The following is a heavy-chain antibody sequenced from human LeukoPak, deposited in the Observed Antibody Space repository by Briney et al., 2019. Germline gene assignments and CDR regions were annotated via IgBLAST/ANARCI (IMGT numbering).Heavy chain of an antibody. CDR2: IYYGGST. Sequence: SETLSLTCTVSGGSISGYYWTWIRQPPGKGLEWIGYIYYGGSTNYNPSLKSRVTMSVDTSKNQFSLKLSSVTAADTAVYYCASGSYWGQGTLVTVSS. CDR3: ASGSY. CDR1: GGSISGYY. D-gene: IGHD1-14*01. J-gene: IGHJ4*02. V-gene: IGHV4-59*12.